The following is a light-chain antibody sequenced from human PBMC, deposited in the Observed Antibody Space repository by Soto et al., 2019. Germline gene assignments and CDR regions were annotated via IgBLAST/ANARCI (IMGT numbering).Light chain of an antibody. CDR2: STN. V-gene: IGLV8-61*01. CDR3: VLYMGSGIPWV. Sequence: QAVVTQEPSFSVSPGGTVTLTCGLSSGSVSTSNYPGWYQQTPGQAPRTLIYSTNTRSSGVPDRFSGSILGNKAALTITGAQADDEYDYYCVLYMGSGIPWVFGGGTKLTVL. J-gene: IGLJ3*02. CDR1: SGSVSTSNY.